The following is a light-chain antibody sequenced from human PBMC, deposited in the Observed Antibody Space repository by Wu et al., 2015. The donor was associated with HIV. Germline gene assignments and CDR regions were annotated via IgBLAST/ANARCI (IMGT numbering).Light chain of an antibody. Sequence: EIVLTQSPDTLSLSPGEGATLPCRASQSVFGNYLAWYQQKPGQAPRLLIFGASRRATGIPERLSGGGSGTDFTLTISSLEPEDFAVYYCQQYGTSPWTFGQGTRVEIK. CDR2: GAS. J-gene: IGKJ1*01. V-gene: IGKV3-20*01. CDR1: QSVFGNY. CDR3: QQYGTSPWT.